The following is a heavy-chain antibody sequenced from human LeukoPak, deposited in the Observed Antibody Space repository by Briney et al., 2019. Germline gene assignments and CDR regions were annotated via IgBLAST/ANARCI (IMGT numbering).Heavy chain of an antibody. Sequence: SETLSLTCAVYGWSFSGYYWSWLRQPPGKGLEWIGEINHSGSTNYNPSLKSRVTISVDTSKNQFSLKLSSVTAADTAVYYCARGWDIVVVPAAIGDPFDYWGQGTLVTVSS. CDR3: ARGWDIVVVPAAIGDPFDY. J-gene: IGHJ4*02. D-gene: IGHD2-2*01. CDR2: INHSGST. CDR1: GWSFSGYY. V-gene: IGHV4-34*01.